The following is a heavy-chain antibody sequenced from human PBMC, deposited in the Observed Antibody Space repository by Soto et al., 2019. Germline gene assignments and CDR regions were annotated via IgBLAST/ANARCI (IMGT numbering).Heavy chain of an antibody. CDR1: GSSIISLDYY. CDR2: IYHTGAP. J-gene: IGHJ5*02. V-gene: IGHV4-30-4*01. CDR3: ARGAVVNLVRGVLGGNWFDP. Sequence: QVQLQESGPGLVRPSQTLSLTCTVSGSSIISLDYYWTWIRQPPGQGLEWIGHIYHTGAPYYNPWPSDYTPPHESRRGMSVDTSNNQFPLRLSSVTAADTPVYYCARGAVVNLVRGVLGGNWFDPCRQGALVTVSS. D-gene: IGHD3-10*01.